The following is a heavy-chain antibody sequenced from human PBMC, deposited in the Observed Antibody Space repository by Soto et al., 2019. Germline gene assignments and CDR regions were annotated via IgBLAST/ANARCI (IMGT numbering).Heavy chain of an antibody. CDR1: GGSFSNSA. V-gene: IGHV1-69*13. Sequence: SVKVSCKASGGSFSNSAIAWVRQAPGQGLEWLGMIIPIFTTTNYAQKFKDRLTITADGSTSTAYMELSGLKSEDTAVYFCARPSGLLGQCSALVDYWGQGTLVTVSS. D-gene: IGHD6-6*01. CDR3: ARPSGLLGQCSALVDY. CDR2: IIPIFTTT. J-gene: IGHJ4*02.